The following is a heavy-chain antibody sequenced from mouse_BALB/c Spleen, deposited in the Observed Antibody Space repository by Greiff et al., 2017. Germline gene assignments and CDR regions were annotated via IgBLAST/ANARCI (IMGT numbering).Heavy chain of an antibody. CDR1: GFTFSSFG. CDR2: ISSGSSTI. V-gene: IGHV5-17*02. CDR3: ARSIGTFYYAMDY. Sequence: EVQVVESGGGLVQPGGSRKLSCAASGFTFSSFGMHWVRQAPEKGLEWVPYISSGSSTIYYADTVKGRFTISRDNPKNTLFLQMTSLRSEDTAMYYCARSIGTFYYAMDYWGQGTSVTVSS. J-gene: IGHJ4*01.